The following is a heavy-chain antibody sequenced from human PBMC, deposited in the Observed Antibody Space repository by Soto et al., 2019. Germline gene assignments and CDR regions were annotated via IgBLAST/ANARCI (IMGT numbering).Heavy chain of an antibody. J-gene: IGHJ6*03. Sequence: GGSLRLSCAASGFTFSSYAMSWVRQAPGKGLEWVSAISGSGGSYICYADSVKGRFTISRDNAKNSLYLQMNSLRAEDTAVYYCARDPGGSGYYVYYYMDVWGKGTTVTVSS. CDR1: GFTFSSYA. V-gene: IGHV3-21*01. CDR2: ISGSGGSYI. D-gene: IGHD3-3*01. CDR3: ARDPGGSGYYVYYYMDV.